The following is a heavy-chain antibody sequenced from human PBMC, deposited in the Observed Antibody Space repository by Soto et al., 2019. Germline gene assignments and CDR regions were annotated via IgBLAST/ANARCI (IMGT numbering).Heavy chain of an antibody. D-gene: IGHD2-2*01. V-gene: IGHV1-69*08. CDR1: GGTFSSYT. J-gene: IGHJ4*02. Sequence: QVQLVQSGAEVKKPGSSVKVSCKASGGTFSSYTISWVRQAHGQGLEWMGRIIPILGIANYAQKFQGRVTITADKSTSTAYMELSSLRSEDTAVYYCARETRKYCSSTSCYGGPFDYWGQGTLVTVSS. CDR2: IIPILGIA. CDR3: ARETRKYCSSTSCYGGPFDY.